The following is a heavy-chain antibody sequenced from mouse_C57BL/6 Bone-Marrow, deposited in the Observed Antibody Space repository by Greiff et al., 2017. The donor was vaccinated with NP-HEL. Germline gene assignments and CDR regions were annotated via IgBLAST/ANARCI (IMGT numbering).Heavy chain of an antibody. V-gene: IGHV1-9*01. J-gene: IGHJ4*01. CDR1: GYTFTGYW. D-gene: IGHD1-1*01. CDR2: ILPGSGST. CDR3: AREEHITTVVRYYAMDY. Sequence: QVQLQQSGAELMKPGASVKLSCKATGYTFTGYWIEWVKQRPGHGLEWIGEILPGSGSTNYNEKIKGKATFTADTSSNTAYMQLSSLTTEDSAIYYCAREEHITTVVRYYAMDYWGQGTSVTVSS.